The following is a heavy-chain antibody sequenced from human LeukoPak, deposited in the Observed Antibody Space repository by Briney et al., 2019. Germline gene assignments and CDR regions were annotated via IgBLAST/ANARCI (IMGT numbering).Heavy chain of an antibody. D-gene: IGHD6-6*01. CDR2: IYYSGST. CDR1: GGSISSSSYY. J-gene: IGHJ4*02. V-gene: IGHV4-39*07. Sequence: ASETLSLTCTVSGGSISSSSYYWGWIRQPPGKGLEWIGSIYYSGSTYYNPSLKSRVTISVDTSKNQFSLKLSSVTAADTAVYYCARAYGGQLVLDYWGQGTLVTVSS. CDR3: ARAYGGQLVLDY.